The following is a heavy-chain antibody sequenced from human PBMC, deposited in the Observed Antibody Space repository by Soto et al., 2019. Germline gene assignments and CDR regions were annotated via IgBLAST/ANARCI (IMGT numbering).Heavy chain of an antibody. D-gene: IGHD6-6*01. Sequence: QVQLVQSGAEVKKPGSSVKVSCKASGGTFSSYAISWVRQAPGQGLEWMGGIIPIFGTANYAQKFQGRVTITADKSTRTAYMELSSLRSEDTAVYYCARARYSSSSSYYYYGMDVWGQGTTVTVSS. V-gene: IGHV1-69*06. J-gene: IGHJ6*02. CDR2: IIPIFGTA. CDR3: ARARYSSSSSYYYYGMDV. CDR1: GGTFSSYA.